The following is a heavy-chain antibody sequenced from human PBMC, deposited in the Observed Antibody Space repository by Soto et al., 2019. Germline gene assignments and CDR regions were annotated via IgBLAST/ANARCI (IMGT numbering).Heavy chain of an antibody. CDR3: ARDFDIVPAMSSWFTRHYYYYYGMDV. CDR2: IWYDGSNK. V-gene: IGHV3-33*08. D-gene: IGHD2-2*01. CDR1: GFTFSSYG. Sequence: PGGSLRLSCAASGFTFSSYGMHWVRQAPGKGLEWVAVIWYDGSNKYYADSVKGRFTISRDNSKNTLYLQMNSLRAEDTAVYYCARDFDIVPAMSSWFTRHYYYYYGMDVWGQGTTVTVSS. J-gene: IGHJ6*02.